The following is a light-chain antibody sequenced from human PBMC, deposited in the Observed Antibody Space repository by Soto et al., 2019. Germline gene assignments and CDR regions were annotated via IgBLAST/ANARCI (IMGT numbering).Light chain of an antibody. CDR1: SSNIGADYD. CDR2: GNS. J-gene: IGLJ3*02. V-gene: IGLV1-40*01. CDR3: QSYDSSLSGWV. Sequence: QSVLTQPPSVSGAPGQRVTIFCTGSSSNIGADYDVHWYQQLPGTAPKLLIYGNSNRPSGVPDRFSGSKSGTSASLAITGLHAEDDTDYYCQSYDSSLSGWVFGGGTKVTVL.